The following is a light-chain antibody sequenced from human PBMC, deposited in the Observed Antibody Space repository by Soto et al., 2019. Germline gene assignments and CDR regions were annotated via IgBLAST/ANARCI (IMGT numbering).Light chain of an antibody. V-gene: IGKV3-15*01. CDR3: QQYDKWPPT. CDR2: GAS. J-gene: IGKJ4*01. Sequence: EVVLTQSPDTLSLSPWERATLSCRASQTVSGRYLAWYQQKPGQAPRLLIYGASTRATGIPARFSGSGSGTDFTLTISGLQSEDFAVYCCQQYDKWPPTFGGGTKVDI. CDR1: QTVSGRY.